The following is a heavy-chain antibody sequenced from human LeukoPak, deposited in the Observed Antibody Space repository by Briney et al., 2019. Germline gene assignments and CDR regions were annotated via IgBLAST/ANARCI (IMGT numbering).Heavy chain of an antibody. D-gene: IGHD6-13*01. CDR3: ARGVYIAAAQYAY. Sequence: KSSQTLSLTCTVSGGSISSADYYWTWIRQHPGEALEWIGYIYYSGSAYYSPSLKSRAIISVDTSKNQFSLRLTSVTAADTAVYYCARGVYIAAAQYAYWGQGTLVTVSS. V-gene: IGHV4-31*03. CDR2: IYYSGSA. CDR1: GGSISSADYY. J-gene: IGHJ4*02.